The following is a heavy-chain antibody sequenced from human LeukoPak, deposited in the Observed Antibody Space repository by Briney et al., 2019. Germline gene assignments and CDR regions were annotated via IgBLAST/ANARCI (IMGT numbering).Heavy chain of an antibody. CDR1: GFIFSSYS. J-gene: IGHJ4*02. V-gene: IGHV3-21*01. CDR3: AREAFIVGGSFDY. Sequence: PGGSLRLSCAASGFIFSSYSMNWVRQAPGKGLEWVSSISSSSSYIYYADSVKGRFTISRDNAKNSLYLQMNSLRAEDTAVYYCAREAFIVGGSFDYWGQGTLVTVSS. D-gene: IGHD1-26*01. CDR2: ISSSSSYI.